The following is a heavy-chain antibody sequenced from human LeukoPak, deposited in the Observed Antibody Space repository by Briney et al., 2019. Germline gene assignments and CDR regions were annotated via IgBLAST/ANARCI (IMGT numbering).Heavy chain of an antibody. CDR3: ARVAKNSGYDL. V-gene: IGHV3-48*04. J-gene: IGHJ5*02. CDR2: ISSSGSTI. Sequence: GGSLRLSCVASEFTFSSYNMNWVRQAPGKGLEWVSYISSSGSTIYYADSVKGRFTISRDNAKNSLYLQMNSLRAEDTAVYYCARVAKNSGYDLWGQGTLVTVSS. D-gene: IGHD5-12*01. CDR1: EFTFSSYN.